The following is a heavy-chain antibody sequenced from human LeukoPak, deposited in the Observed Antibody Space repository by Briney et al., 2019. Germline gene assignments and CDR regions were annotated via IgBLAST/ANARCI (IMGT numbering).Heavy chain of an antibody. Sequence: GSLRLSCAASGFTFSSYAMSWVRQAPGKGLEWVSAISGSGGSTYYADSVKGRFTISRDNSKNTLYLQMNSLRAEDTAVYYCAKVLHYYDSSGYIDYWGQGTLVTVSS. CDR2: ISGSGGST. V-gene: IGHV3-23*01. CDR1: GFTFSSYA. CDR3: AKVLHYYDSSGYIDY. J-gene: IGHJ4*02. D-gene: IGHD3-22*01.